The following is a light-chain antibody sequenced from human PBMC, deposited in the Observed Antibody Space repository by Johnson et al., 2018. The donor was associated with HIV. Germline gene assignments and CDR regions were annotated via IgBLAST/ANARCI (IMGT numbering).Light chain of an antibody. CDR3: GTWDSSLSAGV. CDR2: ENN. Sequence: QSVLTQPPSVSAAPGQKVTISCSGSSSNIGNNYVSWYQQLPGTAPKLLIYENNKRPSGIPHRFSGSKSGTSATLGITGLQTGDEADYYCGTWDSSLSAGVFGTGTKVTV. CDR1: SSNIGNNY. V-gene: IGLV1-51*02. J-gene: IGLJ1*01.